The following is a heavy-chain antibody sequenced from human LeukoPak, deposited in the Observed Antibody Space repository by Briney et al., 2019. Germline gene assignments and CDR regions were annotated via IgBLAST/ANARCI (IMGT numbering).Heavy chain of an antibody. CDR1: GFTSSPYA. CDR2: IRSDATTT. V-gene: IGHV3-30*04. D-gene: IGHD1-26*01. J-gene: IGHJ4*02. CDR3: TRHTGSRVGPGDS. Sequence: GMSLRLSCAASGFTSSPYAMHWVRLAPGKGLGWVAVIRSDATTTQYADSVKSRFTISRDNSKNTVSLQMDSLRPEDTAVYYCTRHTGSRVGPGDSWGQGTLVTVSS.